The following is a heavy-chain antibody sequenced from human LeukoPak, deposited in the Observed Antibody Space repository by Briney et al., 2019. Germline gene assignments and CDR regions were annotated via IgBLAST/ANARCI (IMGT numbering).Heavy chain of an antibody. V-gene: IGHV3-21*01. J-gene: IGHJ4*02. CDR1: GFTFSSYS. CDR2: ISSSSSYI. Sequence: PGGSLRLSCAASGFTFSSYSMNWVRQAPGKGLEWVSSISSSSSYIYYADSVKGRFTISRDNAKNSLYLQMNSLRAEDTAVYYCARDLWKGEAPEHFDYWGQGTLVTVSS. CDR3: ARDLWKGEAPEHFDY. D-gene: IGHD3-3*01.